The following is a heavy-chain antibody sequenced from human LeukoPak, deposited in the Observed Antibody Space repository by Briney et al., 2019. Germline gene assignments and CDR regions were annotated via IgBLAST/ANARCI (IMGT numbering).Heavy chain of an antibody. J-gene: IGHJ4*02. CDR3: AKDLDIVATITGN. Sequence: GGSLRLSCAASGFTFRSYAMSWVRQAPGKGLEWVSGVSGSGGSTYYADSVKGRFTISRDNSKNTLYLQMNSLRAEDTAVYYCAKDLDIVATITGNWGQGTLVTVSS. CDR2: VSGSGGST. CDR1: GFTFRSYA. V-gene: IGHV3-23*01. D-gene: IGHD5-12*01.